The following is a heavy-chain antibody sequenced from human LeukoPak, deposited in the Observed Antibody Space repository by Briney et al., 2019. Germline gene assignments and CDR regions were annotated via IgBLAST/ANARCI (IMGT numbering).Heavy chain of an antibody. CDR1: GFTFSSYG. Sequence: GGSLRLSCAASGFTFSSYGMHWVRQAPGKGLEWVAVISYDGSNKYYADSVKGRFTISRDNSKNTLYLQMNSLRAEDTAVYYCAKDGEMATTSVYFDYWGQGTLVTVSS. CDR3: AKDGEMATTSVYFDY. CDR2: ISYDGSNK. D-gene: IGHD5-24*01. V-gene: IGHV3-30*18. J-gene: IGHJ4*02.